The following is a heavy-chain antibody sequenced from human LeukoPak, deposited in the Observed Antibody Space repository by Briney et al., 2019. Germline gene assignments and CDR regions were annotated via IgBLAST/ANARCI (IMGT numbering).Heavy chain of an antibody. V-gene: IGHV1-69*13. CDR1: GGTFSSYA. D-gene: IGHD2-2*01. CDR3: TTDYIVVVPAAVDY. J-gene: IGHJ4*02. Sequence: SVKVSCKASGGTFSSYAISWVRQAPGQGLEWMGGIIPIFGTANYAQKFQGRVTITADESTSTAYMELSSLRSEDTAVYYCTTDYIVVVPAAVDYWGQGTLVTVSS. CDR2: IIPIFGTA.